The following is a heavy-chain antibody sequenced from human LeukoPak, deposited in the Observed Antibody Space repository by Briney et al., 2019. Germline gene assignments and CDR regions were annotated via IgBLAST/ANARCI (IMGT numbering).Heavy chain of an antibody. CDR3: ARETSQKGAHYMDV. V-gene: IGHV4-4*07. Sequence: PSETLSLTCTVSGGSISSYSWSWIRQPAGKGLEWIGRIFASGSTKYNPSLKSRVIMSVETSKNQFSLKLSSVTAADTAVYYCARETSQKGAHYMDVWGKGTTVTVSS. J-gene: IGHJ6*03. CDR2: IFASGST. D-gene: IGHD3-16*01. CDR1: GGSISSYS.